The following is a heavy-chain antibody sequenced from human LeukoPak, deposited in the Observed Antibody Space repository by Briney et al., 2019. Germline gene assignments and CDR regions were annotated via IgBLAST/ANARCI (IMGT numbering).Heavy chain of an antibody. CDR2: INHGGST. D-gene: IGHD3-10*01. V-gene: IGHV4-34*01. CDR3: ARGWYNYGSKTDS. CDR1: GGSFSGYY. J-gene: IGHJ5*01. Sequence: PSETLSLTCAVYGGSFSGYYWSWIRQSPGTGLEWIGEINHGGSTNYNPSLMSRVSISANSSNNHFSLRLSSVTAADTAVCYCARGWYNYGSKTDSWGQGTLVTVSS.